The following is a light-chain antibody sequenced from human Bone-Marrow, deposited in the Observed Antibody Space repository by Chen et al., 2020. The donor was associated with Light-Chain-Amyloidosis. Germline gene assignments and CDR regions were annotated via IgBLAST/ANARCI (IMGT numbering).Light chain of an antibody. J-gene: IGLJ3*02. CDR2: DDS. CDR3: QVWERSSDRPV. Sequence: SYVLTQPSSVSVAPGQTATIACGGNNIGSKSVHWYQQTPGQAPLLVVYDDSDRPSGIPERLSGSNSGNTATLPISRVEAGDEADYYCQVWERSSDRPVFGGGTKLPVL. CDR1: NIGSKS. V-gene: IGLV3-21*02.